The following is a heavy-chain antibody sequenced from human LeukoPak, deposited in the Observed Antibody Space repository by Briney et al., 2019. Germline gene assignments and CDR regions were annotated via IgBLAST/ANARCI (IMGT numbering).Heavy chain of an antibody. CDR1: GFTFSSYA. CDR3: ARDNTVTNGIGLDY. D-gene: IGHD4-17*01. J-gene: IGHJ4*02. Sequence: AGGSLRLSCAASGFTFSSYAMHWVRQAPGKGLEWVAVISYDGSNKYYADSVKGRFTISRDNSKNTLYLQMNSLRAEDTAVYYCARDNTVTNGIGLDYWGQGTLVTVSS. V-gene: IGHV3-30-3*01. CDR2: ISYDGSNK.